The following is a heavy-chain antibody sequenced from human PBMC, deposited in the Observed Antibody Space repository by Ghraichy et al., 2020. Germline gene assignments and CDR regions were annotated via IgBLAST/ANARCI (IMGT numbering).Heavy chain of an antibody. V-gene: IGHV3-30*02. D-gene: IGHD1-26*01. CDR2: IRYDGSNR. Sequence: LSLTCAASGFTFSNCGMHWVRQAPGKGLEWVAFIRYDGSNRYYADSVKGRFTISRDNSKNAVYLQMNSLRPEDTAVYYCVKNHPSVAPVGTTNSWVLGYWGQGTLVTVAS. J-gene: IGHJ4*02. CDR1: GFTFSNCG. CDR3: VKNHPSVAPVGTTNSWVLGY.